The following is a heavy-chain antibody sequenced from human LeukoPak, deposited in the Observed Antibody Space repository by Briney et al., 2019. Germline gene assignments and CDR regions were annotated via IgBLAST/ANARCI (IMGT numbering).Heavy chain of an antibody. CDR1: GYTFTSYD. D-gene: IGHD3-10*01. V-gene: IGHV1-8*03. J-gene: IGHJ4*02. CDR3: ARAQAQAYGSGSYYVPVISGSDY. CDR2: MNPNSGNT. Sequence: GASVKVSCKASGYTFTSYDINWVRQATGQGLEWMGWMNPNSGNTGYAQKFQGRVTITRDTSTSTVYMELSSLRSEDTAVYYCARAQAQAYGSGSYYVPVISGSDYWGQGTLVTVSS.